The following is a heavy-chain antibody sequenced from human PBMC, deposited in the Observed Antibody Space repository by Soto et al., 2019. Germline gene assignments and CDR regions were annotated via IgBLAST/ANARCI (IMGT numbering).Heavy chain of an antibody. D-gene: IGHD3-10*01. CDR3: ARGSMVRGPTPFDY. CDR2: VYYSGSA. J-gene: IGHJ4*02. V-gene: IGHV4-59*01. Sequence: KTSETLSLTCNVSGGSIRSYYWNWIRQPPGKTLEWIGDVYYSGSANYNPSLKSRVTILVDMSRNQFSLKLNSVTAADTAVYYCARGSMVRGPTPFDYWGQGTLVTVSS. CDR1: GGSIRSYY.